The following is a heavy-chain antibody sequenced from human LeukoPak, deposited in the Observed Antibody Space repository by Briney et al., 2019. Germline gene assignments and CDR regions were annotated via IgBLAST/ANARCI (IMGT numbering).Heavy chain of an antibody. CDR2: IYYSGST. D-gene: IGHD4-17*01. J-gene: IGHJ4*02. CDR1: GGSVSSSSYY. Sequence: SETLSLTCTVSGGSVSSSSYYWSWIRQPPGKGLEWIGYIYYSGSTNYNPSLKSRVTVSVDTSKNQFSLKLNSVTAADTAVYYCASGLTYGDYVFDYWGQGTLVTVSS. CDR3: ASGLTYGDYVFDY. V-gene: IGHV4-61*01.